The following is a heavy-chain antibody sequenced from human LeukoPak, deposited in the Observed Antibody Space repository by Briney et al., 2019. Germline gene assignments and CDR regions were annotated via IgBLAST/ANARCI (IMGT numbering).Heavy chain of an antibody. CDR2: ISWNSGSI. D-gene: IGHD3-10*01. CDR1: GFTFDDYA. J-gene: IGHJ2*01. Sequence: GGSLRLSCAASGFTFDDYAMHWVRQAPGKGLEWVSGISWNSGSIGYVDSVKGRFIISRDNAKNSLYLQMNSLRVEDTALYYCARDILAYGSGPSGYFDLWGRGTLVTVSS. CDR3: ARDILAYGSGPSGYFDL. V-gene: IGHV3-9*01.